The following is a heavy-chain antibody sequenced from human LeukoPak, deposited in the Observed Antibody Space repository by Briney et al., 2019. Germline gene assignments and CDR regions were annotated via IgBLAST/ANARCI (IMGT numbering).Heavy chain of an antibody. CDR3: AREGMGTTFSAWFEP. J-gene: IGHJ5*02. CDR1: GYTFTSYG. Sequence: SCKASGYTFTSYGISWVRQAPGKGLEWVAVISYDGSNKYYADSVKGRFTVSRDNSKNTMFLQFNTLRPEDTAVYYCAREGMGTTFSAWFEPWGQGTLVTVSS. CDR2: ISYDGSNK. V-gene: IGHV3-30*04. D-gene: IGHD1-7*01.